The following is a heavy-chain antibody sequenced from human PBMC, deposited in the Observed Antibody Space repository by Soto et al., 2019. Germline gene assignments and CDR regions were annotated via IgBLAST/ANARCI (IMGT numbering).Heavy chain of an antibody. J-gene: IGHJ4*02. CDR3: ARGFPDYGSGSFYFDY. V-gene: IGHV3-53*04. CDR1: GFTVSSNY. Sequence: GGSLRLSCAASGFTVSSNYMSWVRQAPGKGLEWVSVIYSGGSTYYADSVKGRFTISRHNSKNTLYLQMNSLRAEDTAVYYCARGFPDYGSGSFYFDYWGQGTLVTVSS. D-gene: IGHD3-10*01. CDR2: IYSGGST.